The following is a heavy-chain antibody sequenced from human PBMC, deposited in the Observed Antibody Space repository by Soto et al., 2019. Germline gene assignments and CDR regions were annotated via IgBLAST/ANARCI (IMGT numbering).Heavy chain of an antibody. J-gene: IGHJ4*02. CDR1: GFTFSSYG. CDR3: AKDQGGGGSSSDY. Sequence: QVQLVESGGGVVQPGRSLRLSCAASGFTFSSYGMHWVRQAPGKGLEWVAVISYDGSKKYYGDSAKGRFTLSRDNSKNTLYLQMNRLRAGGTGVDYCAKDQGGGGSSSDYWGQGTLVTGSS. V-gene: IGHV3-30*18. D-gene: IGHD3-16*01. CDR2: ISYDGSKK.